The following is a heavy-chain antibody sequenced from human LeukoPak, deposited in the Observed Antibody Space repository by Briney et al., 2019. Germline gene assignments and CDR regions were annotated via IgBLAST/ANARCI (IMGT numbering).Heavy chain of an antibody. CDR2: INPNSGGT. Sequence: ASVKVSCKASGYTFTGYYMHWVRQAPGQGLEWMGWINPNSGGTNYAQKFQGRVTMTRDTSISTAYMELSRLRSDDTAVYYCARLSPRYCSSTSCYTGAFDIWGQGTMVTVSS. CDR1: GYTFTGYY. V-gene: IGHV1-2*02. J-gene: IGHJ3*02. D-gene: IGHD2-2*02. CDR3: ARLSPRYCSSTSCYTGAFDI.